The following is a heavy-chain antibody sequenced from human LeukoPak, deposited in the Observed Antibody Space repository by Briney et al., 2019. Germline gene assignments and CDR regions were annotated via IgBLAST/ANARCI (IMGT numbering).Heavy chain of an antibody. Sequence: PGGSLRLSCAASGFTFTDYAMSWVRQVPGKGLEWVSTISSSGHSTYYTDSVKGRFTVSRDNSENTVFLQMNSLRAEDTAIYNCAKDSSSSGRASTTDYWGQGTLVTVSS. CDR1: GFTFTDYA. D-gene: IGHD6-19*01. CDR3: AKDSSSSGRASTTDY. V-gene: IGHV3-23*01. CDR2: ISSSGHST. J-gene: IGHJ4*02.